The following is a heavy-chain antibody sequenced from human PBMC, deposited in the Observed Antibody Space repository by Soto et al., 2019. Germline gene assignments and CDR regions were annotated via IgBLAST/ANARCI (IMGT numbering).Heavy chain of an antibody. CDR1: GVSVTSGIFY. J-gene: IGHJ4*02. CDR2: GSYSGTT. D-gene: IGHD4-17*01. V-gene: IGHV4-61*01. Sequence: QVQLQESGPGLVKPSETLSLTCTVSGVSVTSGIFYWAWIRQPPGKGLEWIGFGSYSGTTNYKPSLKSRVTISVDTSRSQISLKVTSLTAADTAVYYCARGATVTQYDYWGQGTLVTVSS. CDR3: ARGATVTQYDY.